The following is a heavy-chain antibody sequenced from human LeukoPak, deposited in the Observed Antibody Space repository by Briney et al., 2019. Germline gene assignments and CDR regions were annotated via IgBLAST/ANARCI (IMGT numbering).Heavy chain of an antibody. J-gene: IGHJ5*02. CDR2: IYTSGST. D-gene: IGHD3-16*02. Sequence: SETLSLTCTVSGGSISSYYWNWIRQPAGKGLEWIGRIYTSGSTKYNPSLKSRVTMSVDTPKNQFSLKLSSVTAADTAVYYCARESFSYTGWFDPWGQGTLVTVSS. CDR1: GGSISSYY. V-gene: IGHV4-4*07. CDR3: ARESFSYTGWFDP.